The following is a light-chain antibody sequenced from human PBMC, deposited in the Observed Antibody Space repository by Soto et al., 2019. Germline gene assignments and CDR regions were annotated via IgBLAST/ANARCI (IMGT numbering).Light chain of an antibody. CDR3: LQDYGDSWT. CDR1: QRISKW. Sequence: DIQLTQSPSPLPASVGDRVAITCRASQRISKWLAWYHQKPGTAPKLLIYHASTLESGVPSRFSGSRSGTEFTLTISSLQPEDFASYYCLQDYGDSWTFGQGTKVDIK. J-gene: IGKJ1*01. V-gene: IGKV1-5*01. CDR2: HAS.